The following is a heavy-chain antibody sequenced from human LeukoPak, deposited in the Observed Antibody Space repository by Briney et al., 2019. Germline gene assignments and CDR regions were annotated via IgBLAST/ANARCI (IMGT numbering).Heavy chain of an antibody. CDR3: AGLAPPTDIVVVPAAKGWFDP. Sequence: SETLSLTCTVSGGSISSYYWSWIRRPPGKGLEWIGYIYYSGSTNYNPSLKSRVTISVDTSKNQFPLKLSSVTAADTAVYYCAGLAPPTDIVVVPAAKGWFDPWGQGTLVTVSS. CDR1: GGSISSYY. V-gene: IGHV4-59*01. J-gene: IGHJ5*02. CDR2: IYYSGST. D-gene: IGHD2-2*01.